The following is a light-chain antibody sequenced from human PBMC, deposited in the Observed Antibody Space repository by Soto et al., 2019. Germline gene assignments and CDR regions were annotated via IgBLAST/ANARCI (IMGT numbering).Light chain of an antibody. V-gene: IGLV2-8*01. CDR1: SSDVGGYNY. Sequence: QSALPQPPSASGSPGQSVTISCTGASSDVGGYNYVSWYQQYPGKAPKLMIYEVNKRPSGVPDRFSASKSGNTASLTVSGLQAEDECDYYCSSYAGSDNLIVIFGGGTKLTVL. CDR2: EVN. CDR3: SSYAGSDNLIVI. J-gene: IGLJ2*01.